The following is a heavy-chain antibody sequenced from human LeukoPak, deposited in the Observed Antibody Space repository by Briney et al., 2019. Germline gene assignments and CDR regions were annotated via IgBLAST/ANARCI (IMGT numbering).Heavy chain of an antibody. CDR2: IYAGNGNT. Sequence: ASVKVSCKASGYTFTTCAIHWVRQAPGQRLEGMGWIYAGNGNTKYSQKFQGRLTITRDTSASTAYMELSSLRSEDTAVYYCARDPGIPLAGTLEFFQHWGQGTLVTVSS. CDR1: GYTFTTCA. CDR3: ARDPGIPLAGTLEFFQH. D-gene: IGHD6-19*01. V-gene: IGHV1-3*01. J-gene: IGHJ1*01.